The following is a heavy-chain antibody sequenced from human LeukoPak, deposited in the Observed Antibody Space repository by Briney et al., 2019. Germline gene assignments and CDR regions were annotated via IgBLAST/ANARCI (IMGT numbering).Heavy chain of an antibody. CDR1: GGSISSSSYY. CDR2: VHYSGST. Sequence: SETLSLTCTVSGGSISSSSYYWGWIRQPPAKGLEWIGSVHYSGSTYYNPSLKSRVTISVDTSKSQFSLKLSSVTAADTAVYYCARRADRVSGYDGYYYYGMDVWGQGTTVTVSS. J-gene: IGHJ6*02. D-gene: IGHD5-12*01. V-gene: IGHV4-39*01. CDR3: ARRADRVSGYDGYYYYGMDV.